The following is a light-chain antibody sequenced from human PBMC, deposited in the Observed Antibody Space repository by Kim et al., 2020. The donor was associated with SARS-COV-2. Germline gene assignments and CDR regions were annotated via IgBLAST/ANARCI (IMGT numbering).Light chain of an antibody. CDR2: GNS. CDR3: QSYDSSLSGSV. J-gene: IGLJ3*02. CDR1: SSNIGAGYD. V-gene: IGLV1-40*01. Sequence: RVTISCTGSSSNIGAGYDVHWYQQLPGTAPKPLIYGNSYRPSGVPDRFSGSKSGTSASLAITGLQAEDEADYYCQSYDSSLSGSVFGGGTKLTVL.